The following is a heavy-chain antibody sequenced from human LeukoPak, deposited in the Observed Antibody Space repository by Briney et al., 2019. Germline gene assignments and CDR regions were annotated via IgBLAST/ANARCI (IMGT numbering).Heavy chain of an antibody. Sequence: SETLSLTCTVSGGSISGHFWSWIRQPPGKGLEWIGYIYYSGDTNYNPSFKSRVTISVDTSKTQFSLKLTSVTAADTAVYYCARGGVPTQNWFDPWGQGTLGTVSS. J-gene: IGHJ5*02. CDR1: GGSISGHF. CDR2: IYYSGDT. D-gene: IGHD5-12*01. V-gene: IGHV4-59*11. CDR3: ARGGVPTQNWFDP.